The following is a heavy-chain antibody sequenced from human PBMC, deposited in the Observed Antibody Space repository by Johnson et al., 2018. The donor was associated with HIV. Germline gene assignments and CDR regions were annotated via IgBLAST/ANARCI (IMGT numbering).Heavy chain of an antibody. CDR3: ARDPGRYCSGGSCYVEDAFDI. V-gene: IGHV3-20*04. Sequence: VQLVESGGGLVQPGRSLRLSCAASGFTFDDYGMSWVRQAPGKGLEWVSGINWNGGSTGYADSVKGRFTISRDNAKNSLYLQMNSLRAEDTAVYYCARDPGRYCSGGSCYVEDAFDIWGQGTMVTVSS. CDR1: GFTFDDYG. J-gene: IGHJ3*02. CDR2: INWNGGST. D-gene: IGHD2-15*01.